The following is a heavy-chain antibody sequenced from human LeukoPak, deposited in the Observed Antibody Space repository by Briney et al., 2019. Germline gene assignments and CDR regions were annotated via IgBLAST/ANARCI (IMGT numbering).Heavy chain of an antibody. V-gene: IGHV3-30-3*01. J-gene: IGHJ4*02. Sequence: PGGSLRLSCAAFGFTFSSYAMHWVRQAPGKGLEWVAVISYDGSNKYYADSVKGRFTISRDNSKNTLYLQMNSLRAEDTAVYYCAREGPIYYDSSGYFDYWGQGTLVTVSS. CDR2: ISYDGSNK. CDR1: GFTFSSYA. CDR3: AREGPIYYDSSGYFDY. D-gene: IGHD3-22*01.